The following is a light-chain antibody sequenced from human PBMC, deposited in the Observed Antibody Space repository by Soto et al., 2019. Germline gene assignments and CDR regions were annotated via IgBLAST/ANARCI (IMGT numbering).Light chain of an antibody. Sequence: QSALTQPPSVSGAPGQRVTISCTGGNTNIGASNDVHWYQQIPGAAPKLLIYGDNNRPSGVPDRFSGSKSGTSASLAITGLQAEDEAEYYCHSYDSSLSGSVFGGGTKVTVL. CDR1: NTNIGASND. CDR3: HSYDSSLSGSV. J-gene: IGLJ3*02. CDR2: GDN. V-gene: IGLV1-40*01.